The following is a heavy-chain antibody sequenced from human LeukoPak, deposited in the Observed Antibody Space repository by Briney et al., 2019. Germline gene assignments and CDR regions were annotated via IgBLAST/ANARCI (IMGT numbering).Heavy chain of an antibody. CDR2: INHSGST. D-gene: IGHD3-22*01. V-gene: IGHV4-34*01. J-gene: IGHJ5*02. CDR1: GGSFSGYY. CDR3: ARGATMIVVVTTFNWFDP. Sequence: SETLSLTCAVYGGSFSGYYWSWIRQPPGKGLEWIGEINHSGSTNYNPSPKSRVTISVDTSKNQFSLKLSSVTAADTAVYYCARGATMIVVVTTFNWFDPWGQGTLVTVSS.